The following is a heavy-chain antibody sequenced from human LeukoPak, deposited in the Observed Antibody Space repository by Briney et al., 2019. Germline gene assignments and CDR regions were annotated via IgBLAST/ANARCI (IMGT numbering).Heavy chain of an antibody. CDR1: GGSFTVSY. CDR3: ARSGWYRGY. Sequence: PSEALSLTCAVYGGSFTVSYWTWIRQPPGKGLEWIGEINHSGSTTYNPSLKSRVTISVDTSKNQFSLKLSSVTAADTSVYYCARSGWYRGYWGQGTLVTVSS. CDR2: INHSGST. J-gene: IGHJ4*02. V-gene: IGHV4-34*01. D-gene: IGHD6-19*01.